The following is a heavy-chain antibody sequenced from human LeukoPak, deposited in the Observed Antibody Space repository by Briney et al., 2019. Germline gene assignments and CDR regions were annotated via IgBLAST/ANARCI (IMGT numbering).Heavy chain of an antibody. J-gene: IGHJ4*02. D-gene: IGHD2-2*01. CDR3: ARIFDDGQSSTLPLGY. Sequence: ASVKVSCKASGYTFNNYGLSWVRQAPGGGLEWMGWITAYRGKTEFAQKFQGRITMTTDTSTNTAFMELRSLTSDDTAVYYCARIFDDGQSSTLPLGYWGQGTLVTVSS. V-gene: IGHV1-18*01. CDR2: ITAYRGKT. CDR1: GYTFNNYG.